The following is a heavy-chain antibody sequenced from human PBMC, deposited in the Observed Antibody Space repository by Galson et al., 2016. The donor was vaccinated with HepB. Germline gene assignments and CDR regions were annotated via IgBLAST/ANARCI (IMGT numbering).Heavy chain of an antibody. Sequence: SLRLSCAASGFDFSTYVLNWVRQAPGKGLVWVGSIGGSGGGTYYAASVRGRFTISRDNSRNTLFLDMHSLSAEDTAVYYCAKCGDFEYDSSGYYYMDVWGKGTTVTVSS. V-gene: IGHV3-23*01. CDR1: GFDFSTYV. CDR3: AKCGDFEYDSSGYYYMDV. CDR2: IGGSGGGT. J-gene: IGHJ6*03. D-gene: IGHD3-22*01.